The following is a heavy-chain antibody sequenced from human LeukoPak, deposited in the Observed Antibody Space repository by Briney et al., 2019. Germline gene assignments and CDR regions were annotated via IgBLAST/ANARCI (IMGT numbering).Heavy chain of an antibody. J-gene: IGHJ4*02. CDR1: GFTFSDYA. Sequence: GGSLRLSCSASGFTFSDYAMHWVRQAPGKGLGYVSAIVGNGGSTYYADSVKGRFTISRDNSKNTVYLQMSSLRPDDTAVYYCVKDRGWVSGWYGYFDYWGQGTLVSVSS. CDR2: IVGNGGST. CDR3: VKDRGWVSGWYGYFDY. V-gene: IGHV3-64D*09. D-gene: IGHD6-19*01.